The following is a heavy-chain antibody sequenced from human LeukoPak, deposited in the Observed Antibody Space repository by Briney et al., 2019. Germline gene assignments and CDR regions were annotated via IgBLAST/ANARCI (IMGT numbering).Heavy chain of an antibody. Sequence: WASVKVSCKTSGYTFMKYGIIWVRQAPGQVLEWMGWISTYNYKTKYAQNFQDRITLTTDTSTSTVYLELRSLRSDDTAVYFCARQYCIFDDCSMLQTYFDRWGQGTVVTVSS. CDR1: GYTFMKYG. V-gene: IGHV1-18*01. CDR2: ISTYNYKT. D-gene: IGHD2/OR15-2a*01. CDR3: ARQYCIFDDCSMLQTYFDR. J-gene: IGHJ4*02.